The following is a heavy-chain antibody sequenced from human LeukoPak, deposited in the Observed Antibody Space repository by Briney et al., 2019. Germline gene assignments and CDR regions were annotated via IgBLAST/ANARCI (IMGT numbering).Heavy chain of an antibody. CDR1: GFTFSSHW. V-gene: IGHV3-74*01. Sequence: PGGSLRLSCAASGFTFSSHWMHWVRQAPGKGLVWVSRISGDGSNTNYAGSVKGRFTISRDNAKNTLYLQMNSLRAEDTAVYYCANEIRPNDYWGQGTLVTVSS. J-gene: IGHJ4*02. CDR3: ANEIRPNDY. D-gene: IGHD4-17*01. CDR2: ISGDGSNT.